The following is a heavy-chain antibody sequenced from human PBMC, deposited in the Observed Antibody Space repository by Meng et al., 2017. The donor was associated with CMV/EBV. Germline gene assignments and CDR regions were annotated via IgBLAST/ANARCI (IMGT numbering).Heavy chain of an antibody. CDR2: ISSSSSYI. V-gene: IGHV3-21*01. CDR1: GFTFSSYS. Sequence: ETLSLTCAASGFTFSSYSMNWVRQAPGKGLEWVSSISSSSSYIYYADSVKGRFTISRDNAKNSLYLQMNSLRAEDTAVYYCAREEAVAGTDYWGQGTLVTVSS. J-gene: IGHJ4*02. D-gene: IGHD6-19*01. CDR3: AREEAVAGTDY.